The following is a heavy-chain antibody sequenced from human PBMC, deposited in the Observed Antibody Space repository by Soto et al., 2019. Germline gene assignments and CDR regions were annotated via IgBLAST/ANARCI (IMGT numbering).Heavy chain of an antibody. CDR3: RKGSSRTSVSCRLATFEC. CDR2: MSGSGATT. D-gene: IGHD2-8*02. V-gene: IGHV3-23*01. J-gene: IGHJ4*02. Sequence: EVQLLESGGGFVQPGGSLRLSCAASGFTFSTYAMSWVRQSPGKGLEWVSAMSGSGATTHHADSVKGRFTISRDDSKNPLYLQVNRVQAEVSAVYFCRKGSSRTSVSCRLATFECWGQGSLVTVSS. CDR1: GFTFSTYA.